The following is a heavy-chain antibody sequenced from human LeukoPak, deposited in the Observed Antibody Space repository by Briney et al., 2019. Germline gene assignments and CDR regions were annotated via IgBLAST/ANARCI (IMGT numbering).Heavy chain of an antibody. J-gene: IGHJ4*02. D-gene: IGHD1-26*01. CDR2: IKQDGSEK. V-gene: IGHV3-7*01. Sequence: GGSLRLSCAASGFTFSSYWVSWVRQAPGKGLEWVANIKQDGSEKYYVDSVKGRFTISRDNAKNSLYLQMNSLRAEDTAVYYCARVGLRYSGFDYWGQGTLVTVSS. CDR3: ARVGLRYSGFDY. CDR1: GFTFSSYW.